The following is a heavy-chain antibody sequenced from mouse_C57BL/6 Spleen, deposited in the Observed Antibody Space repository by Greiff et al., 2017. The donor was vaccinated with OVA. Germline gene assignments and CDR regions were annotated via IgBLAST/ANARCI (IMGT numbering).Heavy chain of an antibody. CDR2: INPSSGYT. CDR1: GYTFTSYT. D-gene: IGHD1-1*01. Sequence: VQLQQSGAELARPGASVKMSCKASGYTFTSYTMHWVKQRPGQGLEWIGYINPSSGYTKYNQKFKDKATLTADKSSSTAYMQLSSLTSEDSAVYDCARDVGTTVVATGDYWGQGTTLTVSS. J-gene: IGHJ2*01. CDR3: ARDVGTTVVATGDY. V-gene: IGHV1-4*01.